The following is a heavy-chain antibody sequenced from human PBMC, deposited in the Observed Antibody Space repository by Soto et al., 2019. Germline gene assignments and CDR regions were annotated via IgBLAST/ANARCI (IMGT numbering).Heavy chain of an antibody. CDR1: GFTFSNYW. J-gene: IGHJ4*02. D-gene: IGHD4-4*01. V-gene: IGHV3-74*01. CDR3: ARGSNHFDY. Sequence: PGGSLRLSCAVSGFTFSNYWMHWVRQAPGKGLLYLSYINKDGSTTNYADSVKGRFTISRDNAKNTLYLQMNSLRAEDTAVYYCARGSNHFDYWGQGTLVTVSS. CDR2: INKDGSTT.